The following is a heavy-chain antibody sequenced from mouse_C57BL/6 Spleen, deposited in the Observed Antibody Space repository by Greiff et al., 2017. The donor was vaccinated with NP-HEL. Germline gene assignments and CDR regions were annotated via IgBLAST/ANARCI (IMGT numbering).Heavy chain of an antibody. Sequence: QVQLQQSGPGLVQPSQSLSITCTVSGFSLTSYGVHWVRQSPGKGLEWLGVIWRGGSTDYNAAFMSRLSITKDNSKSQVFFKMNSLQADDTAIYDCAKNGYYGSSYYFDYWGQGTTLTVSS. CDR2: IWRGGST. J-gene: IGHJ2*01. V-gene: IGHV2-5*01. CDR3: AKNGYYGSSYYFDY. D-gene: IGHD1-1*01. CDR1: GFSLTSYG.